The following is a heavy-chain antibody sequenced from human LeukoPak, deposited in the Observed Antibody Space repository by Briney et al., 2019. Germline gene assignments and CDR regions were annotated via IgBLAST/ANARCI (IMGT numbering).Heavy chain of an antibody. V-gene: IGHV4-30-2*01. CDR1: GGSISTGAYS. CDR2: IYHGGST. D-gene: IGHD3-22*01. Sequence: SETLSLTCAVSGGSISTGAYSWSWIRQPPGKGLEWIGYIYHGGSTYYNPSLRSRVTISVDRSKNQFSLKLSSVTAADTALYYCARVLEDYHSDSTSYYPDVRFDPWGQGTLVTVSS. CDR3: ARVLEDYHSDSTSYYPDVRFDP. J-gene: IGHJ5*02.